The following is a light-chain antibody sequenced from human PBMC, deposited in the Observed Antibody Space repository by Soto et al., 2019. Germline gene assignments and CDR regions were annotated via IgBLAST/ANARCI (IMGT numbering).Light chain of an antibody. CDR2: GAS. V-gene: IGKV3-20*01. J-gene: IGKJ1*01. Sequence: IVMTQSPATLSVSTGERATLSCRASQSVSSYLAWYQQKPGQSPRLLIYGASSRATGIPDRFSGSGSGTDFTLTINRLEPEDFAVYYCQQYDSSPRTFGQGTNVDIK. CDR3: QQYDSSPRT. CDR1: QSVSSY.